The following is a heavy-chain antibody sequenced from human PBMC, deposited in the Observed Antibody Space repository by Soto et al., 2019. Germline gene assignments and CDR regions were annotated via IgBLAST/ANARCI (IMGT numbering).Heavy chain of an antibody. D-gene: IGHD1-26*01. CDR1: GYTFTSYG. CDR3: ARDQDVVGATSYYYYGMDL. V-gene: IGHV1-18*04. J-gene: IGHJ6*02. CDR2: ISAYNGNT. Sequence: QVQLVQSGAEVKKPGASVKVSCKASGYTFTSYGISWVRQAPGQGLEWMGWISAYNGNTNYAQKLQGRVTMTTDTPTSTAYMELRSLRSDDTAVYYCARDQDVVGATSYYYYGMDLWGQGTTVTVSS.